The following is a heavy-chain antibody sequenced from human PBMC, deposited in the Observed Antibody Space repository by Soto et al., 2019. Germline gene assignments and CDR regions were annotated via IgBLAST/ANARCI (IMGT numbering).Heavy chain of an antibody. J-gene: IGHJ6*02. CDR1: GGSISSGDYC. Sequence: KASETLSLTCTVSGGSISSGDYCWSWIRQPPGKGLEWIGYIYYSGSTYYNPSLKSRVTISVDTSKNQFSLKLSSVTAADTAVYYCARGRYATTVSDYYYYALDVWGQGTTVTVSS. CDR2: IYYSGST. CDR3: ARGRYATTVSDYYYYALDV. V-gene: IGHV4-30-4*01. D-gene: IGHD4-4*01.